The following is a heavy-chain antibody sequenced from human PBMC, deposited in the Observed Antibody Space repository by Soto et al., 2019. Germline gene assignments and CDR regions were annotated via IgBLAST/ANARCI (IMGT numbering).Heavy chain of an antibody. V-gene: IGHV4-59*01. CDR1: GVSINSYY. CDR3: ARAGGRYAITAYDV. J-gene: IGHJ3*01. Sequence: QVQLQESGPGLVKPSETLSLICAGSGVSINSYYWSWIRQPPGKALEWIGYIYYSGTTNYNPSLKSRVTISVDTSKNQFSLRLSSVTAADTAVYYCARAGGRYAITAYDVWGSGTLVTVSS. D-gene: IGHD1-26*01. CDR2: IYYSGTT.